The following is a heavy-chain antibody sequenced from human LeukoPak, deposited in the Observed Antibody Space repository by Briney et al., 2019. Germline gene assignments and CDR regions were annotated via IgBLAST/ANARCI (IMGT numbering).Heavy chain of an antibody. D-gene: IGHD3-3*01. CDR2: IYHSGST. CDR3: ARNGAIFRYYYYMDV. CDR1: GDSISSGYY. V-gene: IGHV4-38-2*02. J-gene: IGHJ6*03. Sequence: SETLSLTCTVSGDSISSGYYWGWIRQPPGKGLEWIGSIYHSGSTYYNPSLKSRVTISVDTSKNQFSLKLSSVTAADTAVYYCARNGAIFRYYYYMDVWGKGTTVTVSS.